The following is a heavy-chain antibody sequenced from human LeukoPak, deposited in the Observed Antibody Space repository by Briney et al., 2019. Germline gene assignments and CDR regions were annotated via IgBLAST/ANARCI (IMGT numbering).Heavy chain of an antibody. V-gene: IGHV3-48*01. D-gene: IGHD6-13*01. J-gene: IGHJ4*02. CDR1: GFTFSSYS. CDR3: ARDKGSSSWYPPYYFDY. Sequence: GGSLRLSCAASGFTFSSYSMNWVRQAPGKGLEWVSYISSSSSTIYYADSVKGRFTISRDNAKNSLYLQMNSLRAEDTAVYYCARDKGSSSWYPPYYFDYWGQGTLVTVSS. CDR2: ISSSSSTI.